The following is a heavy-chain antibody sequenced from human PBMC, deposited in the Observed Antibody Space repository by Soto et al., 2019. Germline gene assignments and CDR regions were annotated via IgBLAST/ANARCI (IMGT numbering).Heavy chain of an antibody. D-gene: IGHD3-3*01. CDR2: IYWDADK. V-gene: IGHV2-5*02. CDR3: AHRVLRTVFGLVTTTAIYFDF. Sequence: QITLNESGPTQVKPRQTLTLTCTFSGFSLTTSGVGVGWIRQSPGKAPEWLALIYWDADKRYSPALKSRLTTTKDPSKNQVVLTLADWDPADTATYYCAHRVLRTVFGLVTTTAIYFDFWGQGTPVAVSS. J-gene: IGHJ4*02. CDR1: GFSLTTSGVG.